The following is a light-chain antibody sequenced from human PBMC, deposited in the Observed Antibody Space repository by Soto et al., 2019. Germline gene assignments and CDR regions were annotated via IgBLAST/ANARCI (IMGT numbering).Light chain of an antibody. CDR2: EVT. J-gene: IGLJ1*01. Sequence: QSALTQPASVSGSPGQSITISCSGTSSDVGSDYLVSWYQQHPGTAPKLIIYEVTDRPSGVSNRFSGSKSGNTASLTISGLQAEDEAEYYCSSYTNINTRACVFGTGTKVTVL. CDR3: SSYTNINTRACV. V-gene: IGLV2-14*02. CDR1: SSDVGSDYL.